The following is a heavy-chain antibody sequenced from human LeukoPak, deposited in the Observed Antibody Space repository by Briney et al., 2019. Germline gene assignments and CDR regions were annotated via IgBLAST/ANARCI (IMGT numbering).Heavy chain of an antibody. CDR3: ARDARGYSGYDSRSGAYYFDY. J-gene: IGHJ4*02. V-gene: IGHV1-46*01. CDR2: INPSGGST. D-gene: IGHD5-12*01. Sequence: GASVKVSCKASGYTFTSYYMHWVRQAPGQGLEWMGIINPSGGSTSYAQKFQGRVTMTRDTSTSTVYMELSSLRSEDTAVYYCARDARGYSGYDSRSGAYYFDYWGQGTLVTVSS. CDR1: GYTFTSYY.